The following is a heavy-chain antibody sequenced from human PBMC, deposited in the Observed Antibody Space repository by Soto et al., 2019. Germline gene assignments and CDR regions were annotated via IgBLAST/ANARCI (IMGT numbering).Heavy chain of an antibody. CDR1: GASITNFY. V-gene: IGHV4-4*07. CDR3: AKGGAYYFDS. D-gene: IGHD3-16*01. Sequence: PSETLSLTCPVSGASITNFYWSWVRQSATKGLEWIGRIYSRGSTDYNPSLKGRVTMSIDTSKNQFSLPLTSVTAADTAVYFCAKGGAYYFDSWGQGILVTVSS. J-gene: IGHJ4*02. CDR2: IYSRGST.